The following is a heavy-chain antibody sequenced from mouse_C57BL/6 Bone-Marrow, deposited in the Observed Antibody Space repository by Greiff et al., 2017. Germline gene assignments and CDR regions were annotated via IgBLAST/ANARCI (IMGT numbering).Heavy chain of an antibody. D-gene: IGHD1-1*01. CDR1: GYTFTGYW. CDR2: ILPGSGST. Sequence: QVQLKQSGAELMKPGASVKLSCKASGYTFTGYWIEWVKQRPGHGLEWIGEILPGSGSTNYNEKFKGKATLTADTSSNTAYMQLSSLTTDDSAIYYCASITTVYGYWGQGTTLTVSS. J-gene: IGHJ2*01. CDR3: ASITTVYGY. V-gene: IGHV1-9*01.